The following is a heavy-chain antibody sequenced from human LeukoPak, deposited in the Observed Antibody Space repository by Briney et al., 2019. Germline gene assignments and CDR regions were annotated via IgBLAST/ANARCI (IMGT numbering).Heavy chain of an antibody. Sequence: PGGSLRLSCAASGFTFDDYGMSWVRQAPGKGLEWVSGINWNGGSTGYADSVKGRFTISRDNSKNTLYLRMNSLRAEDTAVYYCAKDRRQWLNPYYFDYWGQGTLVTVSS. CDR3: AKDRRQWLNPYYFDY. V-gene: IGHV3-20*04. D-gene: IGHD6-19*01. CDR2: INWNGGST. J-gene: IGHJ4*02. CDR1: GFTFDDYG.